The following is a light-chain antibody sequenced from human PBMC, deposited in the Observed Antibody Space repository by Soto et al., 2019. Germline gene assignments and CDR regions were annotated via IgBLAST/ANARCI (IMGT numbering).Light chain of an antibody. CDR1: QTISSW. Sequence: DIQMTQSPSTLAGSLGDGVTITCRASQTISSWFAWYQQKPGKAPKLLIYKASTLKSGVPSRFRGSGSGTEFTLTISSLQPDDFAPYYCQHYNSYSEAFGQGTKVDIK. CDR2: KAS. V-gene: IGKV1-5*03. J-gene: IGKJ1*01. CDR3: QHYNSYSEA.